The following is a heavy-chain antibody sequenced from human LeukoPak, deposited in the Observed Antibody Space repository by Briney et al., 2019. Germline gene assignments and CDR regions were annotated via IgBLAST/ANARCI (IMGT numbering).Heavy chain of an antibody. V-gene: IGHV4-59*01. Sequence: PSETLSLTCTVSGGSMSTYYWTWIRHPPGKGLEGIGFIYYTGSTNYNPSLKSRVTISVDTSKNQFSLKLSSVTAADTAVYYCAGMRITTPTVRTLDYWGQGTLVTVSS. J-gene: IGHJ4*02. CDR1: GGSMSTYY. CDR3: AGMRITTPTVRTLDY. CDR2: IYYTGST. D-gene: IGHD1-14*01.